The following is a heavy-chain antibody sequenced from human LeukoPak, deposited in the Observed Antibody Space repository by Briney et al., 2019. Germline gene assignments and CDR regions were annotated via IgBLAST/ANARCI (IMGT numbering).Heavy chain of an antibody. CDR3: ARGLDILTGYFDY. D-gene: IGHD3-9*01. V-gene: IGHV4-59*01. CDR1: GGSISYYY. CDR2: IYYSGTT. J-gene: IGHJ4*02. Sequence: PSETLSLTCTVSGGSISYYYWSWIRQSPGKGLEWIGYIYYSGTTNYNPSLKSRVTISVDTSKNQFSLQLRSVTAADTAVYYCARGLDILTGYFDYWGQGTLVTVSS.